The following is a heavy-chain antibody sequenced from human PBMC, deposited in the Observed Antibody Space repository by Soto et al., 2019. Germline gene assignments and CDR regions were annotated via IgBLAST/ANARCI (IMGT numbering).Heavy chain of an antibody. J-gene: IGHJ5*02. CDR1: GGSITSGGNY. Sequence: SETLSLTCTVSGGSITSGGNYWSWIRQHPGKGLEWIGDTYSSGSTFYNPSLRSRVTIPLDTSKNQFSLRLSSVTAADTAVYYCARKNTMSAATYWFDPWGQGTLVTVSS. CDR2: TYSSGST. CDR3: ARKNTMSAATYWFDP. D-gene: IGHD3-3*01. V-gene: IGHV4-31*03.